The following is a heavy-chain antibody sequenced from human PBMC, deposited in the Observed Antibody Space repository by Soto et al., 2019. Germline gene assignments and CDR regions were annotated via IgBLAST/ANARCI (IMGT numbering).Heavy chain of an antibody. CDR3: VKYGGPAARPTYYYGMDV. D-gene: IGHD6-6*01. CDR1: GFTFSNYA. V-gene: IGHV3-23*01. CDR2: ISISGTTT. Sequence: QPGGSLRLSCTGSGFTFSNYAMGWVRQVPGKGLEWVSDISISGTTTNYADSVKGRFTISKDNSKNTLYLQMNNLRAEDTAVYYCVKYGGPAARPTYYYGMDVWGQGTTVTVSS. J-gene: IGHJ6*02.